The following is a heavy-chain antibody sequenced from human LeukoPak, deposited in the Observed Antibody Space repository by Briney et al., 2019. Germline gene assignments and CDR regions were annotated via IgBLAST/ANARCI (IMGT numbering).Heavy chain of an antibody. CDR2: INWNGGTT. V-gene: IGHV3-20*04. CDR3: ARNSGDYGYYNYHMDV. CDR1: GFTFDDYG. Sequence: GGSLRLSCAASGFTFDDYGMTWVRQAPGKGLQWVSGINWNGGTTGYADSVKGRFTISRDNAKNSLYLQMNSLRAEDTAVYYCARNSGDYGYYNYHMDVWGKGTTVTVSS. D-gene: IGHD4-17*01. J-gene: IGHJ6*03.